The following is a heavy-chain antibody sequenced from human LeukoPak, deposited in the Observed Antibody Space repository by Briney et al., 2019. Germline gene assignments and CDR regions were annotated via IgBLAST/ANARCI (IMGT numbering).Heavy chain of an antibody. CDR1: GDSIDSRNYY. J-gene: IGHJ4*02. CDR2: LYFTGST. D-gene: IGHD3-3*01. V-gene: IGHV4-39*01. Sequence: PSETLSLTCTVSGDSIDSRNYYWGWIRQPPGKGLEWIGSLYFTGSTYYNPSLKSRVTISLDTAKKQFSLKLISVTGADTAVYYCARSLQDIWSGYEAPRRPFDQWGRGTLVTATS. CDR3: ARSLQDIWSGYEAPRRPFDQ.